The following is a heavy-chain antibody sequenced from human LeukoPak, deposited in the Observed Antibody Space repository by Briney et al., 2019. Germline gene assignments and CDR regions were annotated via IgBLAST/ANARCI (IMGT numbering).Heavy chain of an antibody. J-gene: IGHJ6*02. V-gene: IGHV3-23*01. Sequence: GGSLRLSCAVSGFTFSSYAMSWVRQAPGKGLEWVSGISGSGGSTYYADSVKGRFTISRDNSKNTLYLQMNSLRAEDTAVYYCAKDVDCSSTSCYYYYYGMDVWGQGTTVTVSS. CDR3: AKDVDCSSTSCYYYYYGMDV. D-gene: IGHD2-2*01. CDR1: GFTFSSYA. CDR2: ISGSGGST.